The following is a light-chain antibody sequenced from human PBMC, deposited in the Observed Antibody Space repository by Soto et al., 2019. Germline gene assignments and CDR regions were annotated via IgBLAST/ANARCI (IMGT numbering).Light chain of an antibody. CDR1: QGISGY. J-gene: IGKJ3*01. CDR2: GAT. V-gene: IGKV1-9*01. Sequence: DIQLTQSPSFLSASVGDRVTITCRASQGISGYLAWYQQKPGKAPKLLIYGATTLRSGVPSRFSGTGSGTKFTLTISSLQPEDFATYYCQQLTSDPRGFTFGPGTKVDIK. CDR3: QQLTSDPRGFT.